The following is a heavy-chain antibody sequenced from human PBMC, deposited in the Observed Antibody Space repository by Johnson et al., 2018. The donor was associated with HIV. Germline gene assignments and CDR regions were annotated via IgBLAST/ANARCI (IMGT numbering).Heavy chain of an antibody. J-gene: IGHJ3*02. V-gene: IGHV3-30-3*01. CDR2: ISYDGSTK. D-gene: IGHD2-2*01. CDR1: GFTFSSYA. Sequence: VQLVESGGGVVQPGRSLRLSCAASGFTFSSYAMHWVRQAPGKGLEWVAVISYDGSTKYYADSVKGRFTISSDNSKNTLYLHLNSLRAEDTAVYYCARPEINCSSTSCQKAGAFDIWGQGTMVTVSS. CDR3: ARPEINCSSTSCQKAGAFDI.